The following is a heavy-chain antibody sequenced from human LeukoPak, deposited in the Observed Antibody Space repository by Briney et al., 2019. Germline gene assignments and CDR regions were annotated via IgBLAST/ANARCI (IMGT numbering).Heavy chain of an antibody. CDR2: IYTSGST. CDR1: GGSISSGSYY. J-gene: IGHJ6*03. Sequence: SQTLSLTCTVSGGSISSGSYYWSWLRQPAGKGLEWIGRIYTSGSTNYNPSLKSRVTISVDTSKNQFSLKLSSVTAADTAVYYCARDRVVVEDYYYYYMDVWGKGTTVTVSS. V-gene: IGHV4-61*02. D-gene: IGHD2-21*01. CDR3: ARDRVVVEDYYYYYMDV.